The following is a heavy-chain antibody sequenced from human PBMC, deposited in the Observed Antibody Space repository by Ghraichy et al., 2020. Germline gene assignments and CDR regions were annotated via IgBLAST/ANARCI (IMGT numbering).Heavy chain of an antibody. Sequence: GGSLRLSCAASGFTFSSYSMNWVRQAPGKGLEWVSYISSSSSTIYYADSVKGRFTISRDNAKNSLYLQMNSLRDEDTAVYYCARDDGPYSSSWYLRYWGQGTLGTVSS. CDR3: ARDDGPYSSSWYLRY. J-gene: IGHJ4*02. D-gene: IGHD6-13*01. CDR2: ISSSSSTI. CDR1: GFTFSSYS. V-gene: IGHV3-48*02.